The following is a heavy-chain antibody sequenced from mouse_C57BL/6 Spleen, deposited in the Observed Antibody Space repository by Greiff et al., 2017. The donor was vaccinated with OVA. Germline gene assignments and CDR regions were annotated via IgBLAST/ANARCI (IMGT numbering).Heavy chain of an antibody. CDR1: GYTFTSYW. CDR2: IYPGSGST. Sequence: VKLQQPGAELVKPGASVKMSCKASGYTFTSYWITWVKQRPGHGLEWIGDIYPGSGSTNYNEKFKSKATLTVDTSSSTAYMQLSSLTSEDSAVYYCARAGYDLFDYWGQGTTLTVSS. J-gene: IGHJ2*01. V-gene: IGHV1-55*01. D-gene: IGHD3-2*02. CDR3: ARAGYDLFDY.